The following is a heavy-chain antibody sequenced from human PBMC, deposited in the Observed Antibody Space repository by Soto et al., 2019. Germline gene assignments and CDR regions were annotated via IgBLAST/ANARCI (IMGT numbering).Heavy chain of an antibody. Sequence: GALRLFCEASGLNFNNCAMSWVRKAPGKGLEWLSGISARGLSTYYIDSVKGRFTISRDNSRNVLFLQMNSLRAEDTALYGCARASWYYFDYWSQGALVPVSS. V-gene: IGHV3-23*01. CDR1: GLNFNNCA. CDR3: ARASWYYFDY. J-gene: IGHJ4*02. CDR2: ISARGLST.